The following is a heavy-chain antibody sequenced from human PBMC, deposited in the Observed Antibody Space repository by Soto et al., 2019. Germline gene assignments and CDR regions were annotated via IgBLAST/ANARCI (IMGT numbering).Heavy chain of an antibody. Sequence: GGSLRLSCAASGFNFGDYAMHWVRQAPGQGLEWVSGLNWNSVTPGYGDSVKGRFSISRDNGKYALYLQMTSLRPEDTALYYCVKDVSGAYSGPNYDAWGQGTLVTFSS. D-gene: IGHD1-26*01. CDR1: GFNFGDYA. CDR3: VKDVSGAYSGPNYDA. J-gene: IGHJ4*02. V-gene: IGHV3-9*01. CDR2: LNWNSVTP.